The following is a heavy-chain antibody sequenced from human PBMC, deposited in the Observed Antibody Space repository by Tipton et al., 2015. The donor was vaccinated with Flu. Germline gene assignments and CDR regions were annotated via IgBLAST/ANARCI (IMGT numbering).Heavy chain of an antibody. CDR3: AREIGSGYYYVYYYYGMDV. D-gene: IGHD3-22*01. Sequence: SLRLSCAASGFTFSSYSMNWVRQATGKGLEWVSSISSSSSYIYYADSVKGRFTISRDNAKNSLYLQMNSLRAEDTAVYYCAREIGSGYYYVYYYYGMDVWGQGTTVTVSS. CDR1: GFTFSSYS. V-gene: IGHV3-21*01. CDR2: ISSSSSYI. J-gene: IGHJ6*02.